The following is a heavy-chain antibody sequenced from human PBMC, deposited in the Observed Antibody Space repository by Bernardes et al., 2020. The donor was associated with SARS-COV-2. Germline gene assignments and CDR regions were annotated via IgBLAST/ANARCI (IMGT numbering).Heavy chain of an antibody. D-gene: IGHD3-16*01. Sequence: GGSLSLSCAASGFTFRSYAMHWVRQAPGKGLEWVAVISYDGGIKIDADSVKGRFTLSRDNYKDTLYLQMNSLRAEDTAVYYCARDLRGGGNDYWGQGTLVTVSS. J-gene: IGHJ4*02. CDR1: GFTFRSYA. CDR3: ARDLRGGGNDY. CDR2: ISYDGGIK. V-gene: IGHV3-30-3*01.